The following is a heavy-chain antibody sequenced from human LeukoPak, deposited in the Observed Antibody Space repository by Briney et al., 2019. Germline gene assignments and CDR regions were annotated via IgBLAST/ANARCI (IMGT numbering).Heavy chain of an antibody. V-gene: IGHV1-2*06. CDR2: INPNSGGT. Sequence: ASVKVSCKASGYPFTGYYMHWVRQAPGQGLEWMGRINPNSGGTNYAQKFQGRVSMTRDTSISTAYMELSSLRSDDTAVYYCARSFTDPWGQGTLVTVSS. J-gene: IGHJ5*02. CDR1: GYPFTGYY. CDR3: ARSFTDP.